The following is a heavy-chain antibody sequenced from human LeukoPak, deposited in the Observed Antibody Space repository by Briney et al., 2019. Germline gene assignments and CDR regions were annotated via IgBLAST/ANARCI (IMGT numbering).Heavy chain of an antibody. CDR1: GFTVSSNY. CDR2: IYSGGST. J-gene: IGHJ1*01. CDR3: AKDGVGLRKGAECFQH. Sequence: RGSLRLSCAASGFTVSSNYMSWVRQAPGKGLEWVSVIYSGGSTYYADSVKGRFTISRDNSKNTLYLQMNSLRAEDTAVYYCAKDGVGLRKGAECFQHWGQGTLVTVSS. V-gene: IGHV3-53*01. D-gene: IGHD5-12*01.